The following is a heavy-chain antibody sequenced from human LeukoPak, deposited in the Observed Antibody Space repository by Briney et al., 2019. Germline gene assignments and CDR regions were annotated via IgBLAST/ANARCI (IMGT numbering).Heavy chain of an antibody. Sequence: GGSLRLSCAASGFTVSSNYMSWVRKAPGKGLELVSVIYSGGSTYYADSVKGRFTISRDNSKNTLYLQMNSLRAEDTAVYYCARGGIMITFGGVIDAFDIWGQGTMVTVSS. CDR2: IYSGGST. J-gene: IGHJ3*02. V-gene: IGHV3-53*01. CDR3: ARGGIMITFGGVIDAFDI. CDR1: GFTVSSNY. D-gene: IGHD3-16*02.